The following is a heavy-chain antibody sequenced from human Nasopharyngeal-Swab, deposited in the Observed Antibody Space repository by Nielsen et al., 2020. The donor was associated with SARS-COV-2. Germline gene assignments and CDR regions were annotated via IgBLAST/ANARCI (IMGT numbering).Heavy chain of an antibody. J-gene: IGHJ4*02. CDR1: GFIFSASA. CDR2: IGDKDHNYAT. CDR3: TTDFYFDY. Sequence: GESLKISCAASGFIFSASAIHRVRPASGKGLEWVGRIGDKDHNYATTYGASVQGRFTISRDDSKNTAFLQMDSLKTEDTALYHCTTDFYFDYWGQGTLVTVSS. V-gene: IGHV3-73*01.